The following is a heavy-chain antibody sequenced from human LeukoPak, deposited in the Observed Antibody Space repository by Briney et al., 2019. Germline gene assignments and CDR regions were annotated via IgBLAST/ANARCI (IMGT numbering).Heavy chain of an antibody. Sequence: SVKVSCKASGGTFSSYAISWVRQAPGQGLEWMGGIIPIFGTANYAQKFQGRVTITTDESTSTAYMELSSLRSEDTAVYYCAGKSFWSGYQENWFDPWGQGTLVTVSS. CDR1: GGTFSSYA. CDR2: IIPIFGTA. CDR3: AGKSFWSGYQENWFDP. V-gene: IGHV1-69*05. D-gene: IGHD3-3*01. J-gene: IGHJ5*02.